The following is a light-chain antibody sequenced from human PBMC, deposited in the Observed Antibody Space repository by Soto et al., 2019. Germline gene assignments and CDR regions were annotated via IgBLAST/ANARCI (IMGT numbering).Light chain of an antibody. Sequence: EIVLTQSPGTLSLSPGERATLSCRASQSVAKNYLAWYQQEPGQAPRLLIYGPSSRATGIPDRFSGSGSGTDFTLTISRLAPEDFAVYYCHQYASYPQTFGQGTKVEIK. CDR2: GPS. J-gene: IGKJ1*01. CDR1: QSVAKNY. V-gene: IGKV3-20*01. CDR3: HQYASYPQT.